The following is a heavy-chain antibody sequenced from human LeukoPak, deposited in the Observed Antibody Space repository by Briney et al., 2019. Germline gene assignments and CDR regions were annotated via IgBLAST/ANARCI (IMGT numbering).Heavy chain of an antibody. Sequence: SETLSLTCAVYGGSFSGYYWSWIRQPPGKGLEWIGEVNHSGSTNYNPSLKSRVTISVDTSKNQFSLKLSSVTAADTAVYYCARGARWTTVTGYYYYMDVWGKGTTVTVSS. D-gene: IGHD4-11*01. CDR2: VNHSGST. CDR1: GGSFSGYY. J-gene: IGHJ6*03. CDR3: ARGARWTTVTGYYYYMDV. V-gene: IGHV4-34*01.